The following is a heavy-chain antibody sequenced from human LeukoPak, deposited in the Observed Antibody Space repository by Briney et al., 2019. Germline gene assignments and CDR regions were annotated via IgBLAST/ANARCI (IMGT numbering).Heavy chain of an antibody. V-gene: IGHV1-69*13. D-gene: IGHD3-10*01. CDR2: IIPIFGTA. CDR1: GGTFSSYA. CDR3: ARTIWFGELYYYYMDV. J-gene: IGHJ6*03. Sequence: SVKVSCKASGGTFSSYAISWVRQAPGQGLEWMGGIIPIFGTANYAQKFQGRVTITADESTSTAYMELGSLRSEDTAVYYCARTIWFGELYYYYMDVWGKGTTVTVSS.